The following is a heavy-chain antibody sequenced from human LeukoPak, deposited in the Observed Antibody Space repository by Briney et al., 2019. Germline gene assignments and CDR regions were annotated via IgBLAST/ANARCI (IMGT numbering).Heavy chain of an antibody. J-gene: IGHJ4*02. D-gene: IGHD1-1*01. CDR3: ARSAAGTYY. V-gene: IGHV3-21*01. CDR1: GFTVSSNY. Sequence: LLGSLRLSCVASGFTVSSNYMNWVRQAPGKGLEWVSSISSSSSYKYYTDSVKGRFTISRDNAKNSLYLQMNSLRAEDTAVYYCARSAAGTYYWGQGTLVTVSS. CDR2: ISSSSSYK.